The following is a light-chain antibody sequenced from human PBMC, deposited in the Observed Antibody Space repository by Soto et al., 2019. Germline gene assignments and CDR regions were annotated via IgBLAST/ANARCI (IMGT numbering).Light chain of an antibody. V-gene: IGKV3-20*01. CDR1: QSVSSSY. J-gene: IGKJ4*01. CDR2: GAS. CDR3: QXXGRSPLT. Sequence: EIVLTQSPGTLSLSPGERATLSCRASQSVSSSYLAWYQQKPGQAPRLLIYGASSRATGIPDRFSGSGSGTDFTLTISRLEPXXXXVXYXQXXGRSPLTFGGGTKVEIK.